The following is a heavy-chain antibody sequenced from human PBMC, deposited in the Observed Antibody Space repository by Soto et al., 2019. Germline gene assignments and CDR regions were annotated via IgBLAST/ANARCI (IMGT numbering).Heavy chain of an antibody. J-gene: IGHJ1*01. CDR3: TRAPRGEC. Sequence: QVQLVQSGAEVKKPGASVKLSCEASGYTFTAFPIHWVRQAPGRSREWMGWINTANGDTKYSPKFQGRVCITSDISASTVYMELSSRTSQDKAVYYCTRAPRGECRGKGTLVNVSS. CDR1: GYTFTAFP. CDR2: INTANGDT. V-gene: IGHV1-3*04.